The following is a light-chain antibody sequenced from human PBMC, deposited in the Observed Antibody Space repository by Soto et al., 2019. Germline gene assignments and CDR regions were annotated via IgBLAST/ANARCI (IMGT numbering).Light chain of an antibody. V-gene: IGKV3-20*01. Sequence: ETVLTQSPGTLSLSPGERATLSCRASQSVRSRYLAWYQQKPGQAPRLLISGASSRATGIPDRFSGSGSGTDFTLTVSRLEPEDFAVYYCQQYGRSVGFGQGTKVDNK. CDR3: QQYGRSVG. J-gene: IGKJ1*01. CDR1: QSVRSRY. CDR2: GAS.